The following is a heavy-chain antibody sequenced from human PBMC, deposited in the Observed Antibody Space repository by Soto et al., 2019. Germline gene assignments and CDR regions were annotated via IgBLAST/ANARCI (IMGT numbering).Heavy chain of an antibody. CDR2: IIPILGIA. Sequence: ASVKVSCKASGGTFSSYAISWVRQAPGPGLEWMGGIIPILGIANYAQKFQGRVTITADKSTSTAYMELSSLRSEDTAVYYCARDPGGDCSSTSCYAFDIWGQGTMGTVS. CDR1: GGTFSSYA. J-gene: IGHJ3*02. D-gene: IGHD2-2*01. CDR3: ARDPGGDCSSTSCYAFDI. V-gene: IGHV1-69*10.